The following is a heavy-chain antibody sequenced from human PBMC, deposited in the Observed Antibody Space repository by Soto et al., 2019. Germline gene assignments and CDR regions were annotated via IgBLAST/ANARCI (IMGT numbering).Heavy chain of an antibody. CDR3: ATIYDFWSGHNWFDP. D-gene: IGHD3-3*01. CDR1: GSTFTSDG. CDR2: ISAYNGNT. Sequence: ASVTVSFNASGSTFTSDGISLVRQAPGQGLEWMGWISAYNGNTNYAQKLQGRVTMTEDTSTDTAYMELSSLRSEDTAVYYCATIYDFWSGHNWFDPWGQGTRVTVSA. J-gene: IGHJ5*02. V-gene: IGHV1-18*04.